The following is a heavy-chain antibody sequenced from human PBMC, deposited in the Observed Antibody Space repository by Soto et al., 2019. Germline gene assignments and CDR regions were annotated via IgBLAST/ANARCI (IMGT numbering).Heavy chain of an antibody. CDR2: MNPNSGIT. V-gene: IGHV1-8*01. Sequence: GASVKVSCKASGYTFTSYDINWVRQATGQGLEWMGWMNPNSGITGYAQKFQGRVTMTRNTSISTAYMELSSLRSEDTAVYYCASESGSGSFSQNYYYYGMDVWGQGTTVTVSS. D-gene: IGHD3-10*01. J-gene: IGHJ6*02. CDR1: GYTFTSYD. CDR3: ASESGSGSFSQNYYYYGMDV.